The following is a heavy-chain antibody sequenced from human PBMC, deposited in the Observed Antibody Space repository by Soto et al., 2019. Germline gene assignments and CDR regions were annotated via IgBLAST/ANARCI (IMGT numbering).Heavy chain of an antibody. V-gene: IGHV4-38-2*02. CDR2: IYHTGIT. J-gene: IGHJ6*02. D-gene: IGHD3-3*01. Sequence: SETLSLTCAVSGYSISSGYYWGWIRQPPGKGLEWIGNIYHTGITYYNPSLKSRVTISIDTSKNKFSLKLSSVTAADTAVYYCARDPGAYDFWSGYGPYGMDVWGQGTTVTVSS. CDR3: ARDPGAYDFWSGYGPYGMDV. CDR1: GYSISSGYY.